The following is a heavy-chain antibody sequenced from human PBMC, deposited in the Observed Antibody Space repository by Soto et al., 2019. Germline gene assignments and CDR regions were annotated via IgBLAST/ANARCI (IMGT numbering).Heavy chain of an antibody. CDR2: ISYDGSNK. Sequence: PWGSLRLSCAASGFTFSSYAIHFVRHAPFKWLEWVAVISYDGSNKYYADSVKGRFTISRDNSKNTLYLQMNSLRAEDTAVYYCARDFITGTSYYYYGMDVWGQGTTVTVSS. CDR1: GFTFSSYA. D-gene: IGHD1-7*01. V-gene: IGHV3-30-3*01. CDR3: ARDFITGTSYYYYGMDV. J-gene: IGHJ6*02.